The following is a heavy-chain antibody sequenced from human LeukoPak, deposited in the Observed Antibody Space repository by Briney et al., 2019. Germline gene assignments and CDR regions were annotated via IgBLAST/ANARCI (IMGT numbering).Heavy chain of an antibody. CDR2: ISGSGGST. CDR1: GFTFSSYA. CDR3: AKEPASRGELLFLYSEAGSFDY. Sequence: GGSLRLSCAASGFTFSSYAMSWVRQAPGKGLEWVSAISGSGGSTYYADSVKGRFTISRDNSKNTLYLQMNSLRAEDTAVYYCAKEPASRGELLFLYSEAGSFDYWGQGTLVTVSS. J-gene: IGHJ4*02. V-gene: IGHV3-23*01. D-gene: IGHD1-26*01.